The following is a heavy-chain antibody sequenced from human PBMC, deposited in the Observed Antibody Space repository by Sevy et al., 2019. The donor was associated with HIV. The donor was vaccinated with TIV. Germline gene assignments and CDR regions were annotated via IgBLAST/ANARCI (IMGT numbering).Heavy chain of an antibody. V-gene: IGHV3-23*01. J-gene: IGHJ4*02. Sequence: GGSLRLSCAASGFTFSSYAMNWVRQAPGKGLEWVSGITGSGGSGDKTNYADSVKGRFTISRDDSKNSLYLQLNSLRAEDTAIYYCARKYDSSGYFDYWGQGTLVTVSS. CDR3: ARKYDSSGYFDY. CDR2: ITGSGGSGDKT. D-gene: IGHD3-22*01. CDR1: GFTFSSYA.